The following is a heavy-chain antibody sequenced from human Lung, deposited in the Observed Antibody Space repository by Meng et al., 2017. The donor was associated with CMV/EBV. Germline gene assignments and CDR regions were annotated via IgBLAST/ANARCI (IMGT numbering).Heavy chain of an antibody. J-gene: IGHJ4*02. V-gene: IGHV1-46*01. CDR1: GYTFTSYH. Sequence: ASXXVSXNASGYTFTSYHILWVRQDPGQGLEYMGRINPSGGNTSYAHNVQGIVTMARDKSTSTVYMELSSLRSGDTAVYYCARGRSPAGNWYIDYWGKGSXVTVSS. D-gene: IGHD6-13*01. CDR2: INPSGGNT. CDR3: ARGRSPAGNWYIDY.